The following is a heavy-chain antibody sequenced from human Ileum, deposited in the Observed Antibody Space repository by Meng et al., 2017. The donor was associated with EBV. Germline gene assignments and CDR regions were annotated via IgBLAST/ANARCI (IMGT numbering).Heavy chain of an antibody. CDR3: ARVERGVKFDK. D-gene: IGHD2-21*01. V-gene: IGHV1-3*01. Sequence: QVQLFQAGAEVKKPGAAVKLSCKASGYTFSNYAIHWVRQAPGQRPEWMGWINADNGNTKYSQKFQGRVTITRNTPASTVYMDVRSLRSEDTAVYFCARVERGVKFDKWGQGTLVTVSS. CDR2: INADNGNT. J-gene: IGHJ4*01. CDR1: GYTFSNYA.